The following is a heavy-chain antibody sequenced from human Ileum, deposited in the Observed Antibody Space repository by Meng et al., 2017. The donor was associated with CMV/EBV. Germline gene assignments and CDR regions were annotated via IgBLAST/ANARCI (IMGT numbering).Heavy chain of an antibody. D-gene: IGHD3-10*01. CDR3: GRAGARGVPVDI. J-gene: IGHJ4*02. CDR1: GGSISDYH. Sequence: PQGAGPGLGKPSGTLALPCSVSGGSISDYHWTWIRKSAGKGLQWLGRLRTSGTIDHNPSFKSRVTLSIDTSKNQFSLKLTSVTAADTAVYYCGRAGARGVPVDIWGQGTLVTVSS. V-gene: IGHV4-4*07. CDR2: LRTSGTI.